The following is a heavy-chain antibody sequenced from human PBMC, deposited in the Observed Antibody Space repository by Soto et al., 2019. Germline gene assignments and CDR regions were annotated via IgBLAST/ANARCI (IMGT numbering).Heavy chain of an antibody. D-gene: IGHD2-15*01. V-gene: IGHV4-34*01. Sequence: PSETLSVTWAVEGGSFSGYYWSWIRQPPGKGLEWIGEINHSGSTNYNPSLKSRVTISVDTSKNQFSLKLSSVTAADTAVYYCASIVGGYYYYGMDVWGQGTTVTVSS. CDR1: GGSFSGYY. CDR3: ASIVGGYYYYGMDV. J-gene: IGHJ6*02. CDR2: INHSGST.